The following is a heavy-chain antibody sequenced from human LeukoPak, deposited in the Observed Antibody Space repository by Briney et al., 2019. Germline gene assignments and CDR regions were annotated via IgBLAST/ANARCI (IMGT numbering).Heavy chain of an antibody. CDR3: ASPRAFAGGYFDY. CDR2: IYYSGST. Sequence: SETLSLTCTVPGGSISSYYWSWIRQPPGKGLEWIGYIYYSGSTNYNPSLKSRVTISVDTSKNQFSLKLSSVTAADTAVYYCASPRAFAGGYFDYWGQGTLVTVSS. CDR1: GGSISSYY. V-gene: IGHV4-59*08. D-gene: IGHD1-14*01. J-gene: IGHJ4*02.